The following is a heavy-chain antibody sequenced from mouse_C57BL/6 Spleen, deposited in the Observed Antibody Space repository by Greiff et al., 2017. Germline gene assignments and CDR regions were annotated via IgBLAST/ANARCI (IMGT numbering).Heavy chain of an antibody. CDR1: GYTFTSYW. V-gene: IGHV1-69*01. Sequence: VQLQQPGAELVMPGASVKLSCKASGYTFTSYWMHWVKQRPGQGLEWIGEIDPSDSYTNYNQKFKGKSTLTVDKYSSTAYMQLSSLTSEYSAVYYCARGYYGSSSYAMDYWGQGTSVTVSS. D-gene: IGHD1-1*01. J-gene: IGHJ4*01. CDR2: IDPSDSYT. CDR3: ARGYYGSSSYAMDY.